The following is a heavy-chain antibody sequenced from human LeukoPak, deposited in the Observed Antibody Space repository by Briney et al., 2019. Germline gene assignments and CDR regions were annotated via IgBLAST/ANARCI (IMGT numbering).Heavy chain of an antibody. CDR2: IYYSGST. D-gene: IGHD6-13*01. CDR1: GGSISSHY. CDR3: ARAPRGVAAAGTVSRHNYYYYYMDV. Sequence: PSETLSLTCTVSGGSISSHYWSRIRQPPGKGLEWIGYIYYSGSTNYNPSLKSRVAISVDTSKNQFSLKLSSVTAADTAVYYCARAPRGVAAAGTVSRHNYYYYYMDVWGKGTTVTVSS. J-gene: IGHJ6*03. V-gene: IGHV4-59*11.